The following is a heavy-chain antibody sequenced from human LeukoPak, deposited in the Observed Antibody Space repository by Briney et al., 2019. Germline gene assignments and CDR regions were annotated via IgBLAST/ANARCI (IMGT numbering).Heavy chain of an antibody. Sequence: GGSLRLSCAASEFSFSTYNMNWVRQAPGKGLEWVSYISTGSSTTYYADSVKGRFTISRDNVENSLYLQMNSLRDEDTAVYYCARGRFIAGTTAYYFDYWGQGTLVTVSS. V-gene: IGHV3-48*02. CDR3: ARGRFIAGTTAYYFDY. D-gene: IGHD1-26*01. J-gene: IGHJ4*02. CDR1: EFSFSTYN. CDR2: ISTGSSTT.